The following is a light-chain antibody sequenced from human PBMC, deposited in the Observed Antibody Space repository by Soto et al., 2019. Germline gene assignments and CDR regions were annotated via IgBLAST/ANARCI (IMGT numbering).Light chain of an antibody. CDR2: DAS. CDR1: QSVSSY. Sequence: EIVLTQSPATLSLSPGERATLSCRASQSVSSYLAWYQQKPGQAPRLLIYDASNRATGIPARFSGSGSGTDFTLTISSLEPEDFAVYYCPQRSNWPPSITFGQGTRLESK. V-gene: IGKV3-11*01. CDR3: PQRSNWPPSIT. J-gene: IGKJ5*01.